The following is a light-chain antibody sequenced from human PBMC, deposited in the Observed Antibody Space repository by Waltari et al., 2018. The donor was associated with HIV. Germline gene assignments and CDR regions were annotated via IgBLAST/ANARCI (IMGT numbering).Light chain of an antibody. CDR1: ALPRKY. Sequence: SYELTHPPSVSVSPGQTARITCSGDALPRKYAFWYQQKSCQAPVLVIYEDNRRPSGIPERFSGSSSGTMATLTISGAQVEDEGDYYCYSTDDSGNPLAVFGGGTQLTVL. J-gene: IGLJ7*01. CDR3: YSTDDSGNPLAV. V-gene: IGLV3-10*01. CDR2: EDN.